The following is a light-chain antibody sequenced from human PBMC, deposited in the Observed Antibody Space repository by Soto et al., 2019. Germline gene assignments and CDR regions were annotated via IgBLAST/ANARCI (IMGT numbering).Light chain of an antibody. V-gene: IGLV1-47*02. CDR1: SSNIGSNY. J-gene: IGLJ1*01. CDR3: AAWDDSLSGYV. CDR2: SHN. Sequence: QSVLTQASSASGTPGQRVTISCSGSSSNIGSNYVYWYQQLPGTAPKLLIDSHNQRPSGVPDRFSGSKSGTSASLAISGLRAEDEADYDCAAWDDSLSGYVFGSGTKVTVL.